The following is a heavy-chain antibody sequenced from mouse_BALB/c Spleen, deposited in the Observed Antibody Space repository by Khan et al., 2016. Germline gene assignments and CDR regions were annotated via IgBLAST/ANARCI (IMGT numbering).Heavy chain of an antibody. V-gene: IGHV9-2-1*01. Sequence: QIQLVQSGPELKKPGETVKISCKASGYTFTDYSMHWVKQAPGKGLKWMGWINTETGEPTYADDFKGRFAFSLETSASTAYLQINNLKNEDTATYFCARTDGNYAMDYWGQGTAVTVSS. CDR1: GYTFTDYS. J-gene: IGHJ4*01. CDR3: ARTDGNYAMDY. CDR2: INTETGEP. D-gene: IGHD1-1*01.